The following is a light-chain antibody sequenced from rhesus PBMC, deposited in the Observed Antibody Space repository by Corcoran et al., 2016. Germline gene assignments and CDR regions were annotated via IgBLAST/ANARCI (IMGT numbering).Light chain of an antibody. J-gene: IGKJ1*01. CDR1: RSLPHSNGNTY. CDR2: EVT. Sequence: DIVMTQTPLSLPVIPGEPASIPCRSSRSLPHSNGNTYLDWYLQKPVQSPRLLFYEVTNRDSGVPDRFRGSGSGTDFTLKLSRVEPDYVGVYCCMQRKKDPPTFGQGTKVEIK. V-gene: IGKV2S2*01. CDR3: MQRKKDPPT.